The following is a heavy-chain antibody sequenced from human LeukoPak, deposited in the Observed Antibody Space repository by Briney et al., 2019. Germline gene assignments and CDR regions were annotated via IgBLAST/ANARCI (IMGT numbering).Heavy chain of an antibody. D-gene: IGHD3-10*01. Sequence: SVKVSCKASGYTFTGYYMHWVRQAPGQGLEWMGWINPNSGGTNYAQKFQGRVTMTRDTSISTAYMELSRLRSDDTAVYYCASRYGSGSPNFDYWGQGTLVTVSS. J-gene: IGHJ4*02. CDR2: INPNSGGT. V-gene: IGHV1-2*02. CDR3: ASRYGSGSPNFDY. CDR1: GYTFTGYY.